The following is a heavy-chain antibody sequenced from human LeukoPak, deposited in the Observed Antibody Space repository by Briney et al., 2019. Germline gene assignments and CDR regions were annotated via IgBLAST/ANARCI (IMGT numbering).Heavy chain of an antibody. Sequence: SETLSLTCTVSGGAISSYYWSWIRQPPGKGLEWIGYIYYSGSTNYNPSLKSRVTISVDTSKNQSSLTLSSVTAADTAVYYCPRSSSWSSQNWFDPWGQGTLVTVSS. D-gene: IGHD6-13*01. CDR1: GGAISSYY. V-gene: IGHV4-59*01. J-gene: IGHJ5*02. CDR2: IYYSGST. CDR3: PRSSSWSSQNWFDP.